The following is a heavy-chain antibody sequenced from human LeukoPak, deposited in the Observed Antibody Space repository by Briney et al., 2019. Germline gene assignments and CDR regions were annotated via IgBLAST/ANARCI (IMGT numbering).Heavy chain of an antibody. CDR3: ARGGQELLQGFFDY. Sequence: SETLSLTCAVYGGSFSGYYWNWIRQPPGKGLEWIGEINHSGSTNYNPSLKSRVTISVDTSKNQFSLKLSSVTAADTAVYYCARGGQELLQGFFDYWGQGTLVTVSS. D-gene: IGHD1-26*01. V-gene: IGHV4-34*01. J-gene: IGHJ4*02. CDR2: INHSGST. CDR1: GGSFSGYY.